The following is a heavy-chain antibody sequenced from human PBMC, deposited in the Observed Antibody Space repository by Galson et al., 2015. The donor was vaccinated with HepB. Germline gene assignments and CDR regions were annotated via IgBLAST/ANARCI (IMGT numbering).Heavy chain of an antibody. J-gene: IGHJ6*02. Sequence: SLRLSCAASGFSFSSYAMTWVRQAPGKGLEWVSSISGNGGDTTYGDSVKGRFTIFRDKAKSTLYLQMNSLRAEGTAVYYCAKGDVWGPAAINCGLHVWGQGTTVTVSS. CDR2: ISGNGGDT. D-gene: IGHD2-2*02. CDR3: AKGDVWGPAAINCGLHV. V-gene: IGHV3-23*01. CDR1: GFSFSSYA.